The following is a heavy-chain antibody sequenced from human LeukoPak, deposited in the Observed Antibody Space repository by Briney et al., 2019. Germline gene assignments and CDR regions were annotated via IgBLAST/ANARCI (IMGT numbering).Heavy chain of an antibody. CDR1: GDSISSGNY. D-gene: IGHD3-10*01. J-gene: IGHJ3*02. CDR3: ASSIWFGELLGAFDI. Sequence: SETLSLTCTVSGDSISSGNYWGWIRQPPGKGLEWIGSIFHTGSTYFNLSLKSRVTISVDTSKNQFSLRLSSVTAADTAVYYCASSIWFGELLGAFDIWGQGTMVTVSS. CDR2: IFHTGST. V-gene: IGHV4-38-2*02.